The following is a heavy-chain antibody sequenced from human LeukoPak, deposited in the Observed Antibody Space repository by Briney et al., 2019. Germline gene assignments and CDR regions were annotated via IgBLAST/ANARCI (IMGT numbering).Heavy chain of an antibody. Sequence: ASVKVSCKVSGYTLTELSMHWVRQAPGKGLEWMGGFDPEDGETIYAQKFQGRVTMTEDTSTDTAYMELSSLRSEDTAVYYCATSIADYSVMDYWGQGTLVTVSS. CDR1: GYTLTELS. CDR2: FDPEDGET. D-gene: IGHD4-4*01. CDR3: ATSIADYSVMDY. V-gene: IGHV1-24*01. J-gene: IGHJ4*02.